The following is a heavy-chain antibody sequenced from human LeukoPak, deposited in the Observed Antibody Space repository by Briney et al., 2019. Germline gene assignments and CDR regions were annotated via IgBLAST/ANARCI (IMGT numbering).Heavy chain of an antibody. Sequence: ASVKVSCKASGYNLTSYYMHWVRQAPGQGLEWMGVIDPNSGSTTYAQKFQGRVTMTRDTSISTAYMELSRLRSDDTAVYYCATEATVEGYWGQGTLVTVSS. CDR3: ATEATVEGY. V-gene: IGHV1-2*02. J-gene: IGHJ4*02. CDR2: IDPNSGST. CDR1: GYNLTSYY. D-gene: IGHD1-26*01.